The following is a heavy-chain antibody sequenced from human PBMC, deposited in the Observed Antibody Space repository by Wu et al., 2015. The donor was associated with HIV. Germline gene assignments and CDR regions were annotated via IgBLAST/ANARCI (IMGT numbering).Heavy chain of an antibody. J-gene: IGHJ4*02. Sequence: QVQLVQSGAEVKKPGASVKVSCKASGYTFTSYDINWVRQATGQGLEWMGWMNPRSGNTGYAQKFQGRVTMTRDTSISTANMELSSLRSEDTAVYYCARDNSNYYDSSGYSYWGQGTLVTVSS. D-gene: IGHD3-22*01. CDR2: MNPRSGNT. V-gene: IGHV1-8*01. CDR1: GYTFTSYD. CDR3: ARDNSNYYDSSGYSY.